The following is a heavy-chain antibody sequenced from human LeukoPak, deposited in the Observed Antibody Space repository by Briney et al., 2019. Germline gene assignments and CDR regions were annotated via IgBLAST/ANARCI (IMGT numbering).Heavy chain of an antibody. D-gene: IGHD3-22*01. CDR2: MNPNSGNT. V-gene: IGHV1-8*01. Sequence: ASVKVSCKASGYTFTSYDINWVRQATGQGLEWMGWMNPNSGNTGYAQKFQGRVTMTRNTSISTAYMELSSLRSEDTAVYYCARGYDSSGYYLVTRANYYYYMDVWGKGTTVTVSS. CDR1: GYTFTSYD. J-gene: IGHJ6*03. CDR3: ARGYDSSGYYLVTRANYYYYMDV.